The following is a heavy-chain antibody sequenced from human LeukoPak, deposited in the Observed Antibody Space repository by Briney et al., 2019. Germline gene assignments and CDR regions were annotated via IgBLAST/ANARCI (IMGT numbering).Heavy chain of an antibody. CDR2: INPNSGAT. Sequence: ASVKVSCKASVYTFTGYYMHWVRQAPGQGLEWMGRINPNSGATDYAQKFQGRVTMTRDTSISIAYMELSRLISDDTAVYYCAREGGVLRYFDWSPRHWGQGTLVTVPS. CDR1: VYTFTGYY. V-gene: IGHV1-2*06. J-gene: IGHJ4*02. CDR3: AREGGVLRYFDWSPRH. D-gene: IGHD3-9*01.